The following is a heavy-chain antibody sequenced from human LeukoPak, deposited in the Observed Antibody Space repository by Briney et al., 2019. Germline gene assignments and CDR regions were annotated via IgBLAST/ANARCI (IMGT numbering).Heavy chain of an antibody. J-gene: IGHJ4*02. CDR1: GGSISSYS. V-gene: IGHV4-59*08. CDR2: IYYSGST. CDR3: ARHAGAYDYDY. Sequence: PSETLSLTCSVSGGSISSYSWSWIRQPPGKGLEWIGFIYYSGSTNYNPSLKGRVTISVDTSKNQFSLKLSSVTAADTAVYYCARHAGAYDYDYWGQGTLVTVSS. D-gene: IGHD5-12*01.